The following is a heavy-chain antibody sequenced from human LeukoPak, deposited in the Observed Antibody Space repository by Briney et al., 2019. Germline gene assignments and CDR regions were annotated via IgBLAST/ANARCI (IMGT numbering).Heavy chain of an antibody. CDR1: GGSISSGSYY. D-gene: IGHD2-15*01. Sequence: SETLSLTCTVSGGSISSGSYYWSWIRQPAGKGLEWIGRIYTSGSTNYNPSLKSRVTISVDTSKNQFSLKLSSVTAADTAVYYCARAPGWYLRGNWFDPRGREPWSPSPQ. J-gene: IGHJ5*02. CDR3: ARAPGWYLRGNWFDP. V-gene: IGHV4-61*02. CDR2: IYTSGST.